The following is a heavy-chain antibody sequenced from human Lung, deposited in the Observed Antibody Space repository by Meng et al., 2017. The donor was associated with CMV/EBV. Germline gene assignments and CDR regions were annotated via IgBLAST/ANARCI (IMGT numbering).Heavy chain of an antibody. V-gene: IGHV7-4-1*02. CDR1: AYTFTSYA. CDR2: INTNTGSP. J-gene: IGHJ4*02. CDR3: ARSTYYHDSSGPAFDY. Sequence: QSPLWQSVSGFEKPGASGRVSCKASAYTFTSYAMNWVRQAPGQGLEWMGWINTNTGSPTYDQGFTGRFVFSLYTSVSTAYLQITSLKPDDTAVYYCARSTYYHDSSGPAFDYWGQGTLVTVSS. D-gene: IGHD3-22*01.